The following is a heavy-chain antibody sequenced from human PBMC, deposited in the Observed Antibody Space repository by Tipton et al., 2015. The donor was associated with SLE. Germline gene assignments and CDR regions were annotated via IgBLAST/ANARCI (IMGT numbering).Heavy chain of an antibody. CDR2: IYYSGST. Sequence: TLSLTCTVSGGSISSSSYYWGWIRQPPGKGLEWIGSIYYSGSTYYNPSLKSRVTISVDTSNNQFSLKLSSVTAADTAVYYCAGMSYPREGYFDYWGQGTLVTVSS. V-gene: IGHV4-39*07. J-gene: IGHJ4*02. CDR1: GGSISSSSYY. D-gene: IGHD1-26*01. CDR3: AGMSYPREGYFDY.